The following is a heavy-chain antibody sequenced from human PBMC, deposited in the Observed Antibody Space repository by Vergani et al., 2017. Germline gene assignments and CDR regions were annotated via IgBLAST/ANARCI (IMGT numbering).Heavy chain of an antibody. D-gene: IGHD1-20*01. Sequence: EVQLLQSGGGVIQPGGSVRLSCAASGFTFSSYAMSWVRQAPGKGLEWVSAISGSGGSTYYADSVKGRFTISRDNSKNTLYLQMNSLRAEDTAVYYCAKDPILTGGWFDPWGQGTLVTVSS. CDR3: AKDPILTGGWFDP. V-gene: IGHV3-23*01. CDR1: GFTFSSYA. J-gene: IGHJ5*02. CDR2: ISGSGGST.